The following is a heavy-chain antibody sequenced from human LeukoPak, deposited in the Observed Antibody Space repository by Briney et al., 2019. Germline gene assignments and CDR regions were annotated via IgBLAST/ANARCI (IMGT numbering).Heavy chain of an antibody. D-gene: IGHD1-1*01. CDR3: ARGPTISETGYFDY. Sequence: PSETLSLTCAVYGGSFRRYYWRWIRQSPGKGLEWIAEIYHCGDNNYNPSVKRRVTISVDTSKNHFSLKVPSLTAAATAVYYCARGPTISETGYFDYWGQGTPVTVSS. V-gene: IGHV4-34*01. CDR2: IYHCGDN. CDR1: GGSFRRYY. J-gene: IGHJ4*03.